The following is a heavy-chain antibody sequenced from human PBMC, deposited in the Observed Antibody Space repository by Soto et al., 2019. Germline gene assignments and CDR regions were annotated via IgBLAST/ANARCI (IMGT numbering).Heavy chain of an antibody. CDR1: GDSVSSNTAA. Sequence: SPTLSLPCAISGDSVSSNTAAWNCIRSSPSRGLEWLGRTYYRSNWRHDYAVSVKSRITVNTDTSKNHFSLQLSIVTPADTSLYYCARGVAGNDFKLWGQGTLVTVSS. J-gene: IGHJ4*02. V-gene: IGHV6-1*01. D-gene: IGHD6-19*01. CDR3: ARGVAGNDFKL. CDR2: TYYRSNWRH.